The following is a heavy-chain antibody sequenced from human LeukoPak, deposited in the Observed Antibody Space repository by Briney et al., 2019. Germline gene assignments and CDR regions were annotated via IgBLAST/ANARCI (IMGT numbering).Heavy chain of an antibody. CDR2: ISSSGSYT. J-gene: IGHJ3*02. D-gene: IGHD1/OR15-1a*01. CDR3: AKQGEGDAFDI. V-gene: IGHV3-11*06. Sequence: GGSLRLSCAASGFTFTDYHMSWIRQAPGKGLEWVSYISSSGSYTNYADSVKGRFTISRDNAKKSLYLQMNSLRVEDTALYYCAKQGEGDAFDIWGQGTMVTVSS. CDR1: GFTFTDYH.